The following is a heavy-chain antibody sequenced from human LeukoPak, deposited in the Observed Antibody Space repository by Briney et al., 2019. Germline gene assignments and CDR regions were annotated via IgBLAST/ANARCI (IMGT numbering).Heavy chain of an antibody. CDR2: INESGDTP. Sequence: GGSLRLSRAASGFTFSSYAMSWVRRAPGKGLEWVSVINESGDTPYYADSVKGRFTMSRDNSKNTLYLQMNSLRAEDTAVYYCAREKEVGFGETNGYWGQGALVTVSS. CDR3: AREKEVGFGETNGY. D-gene: IGHD1-26*01. J-gene: IGHJ4*02. CDR1: GFTFSSYA. V-gene: IGHV3-23*01.